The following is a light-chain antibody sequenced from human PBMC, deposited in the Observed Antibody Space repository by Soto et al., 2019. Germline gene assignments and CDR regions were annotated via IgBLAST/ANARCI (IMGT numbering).Light chain of an antibody. CDR1: QGIRND. CDR2: AAS. Sequence: DIQMTQSPSTLSASVGDRVTITCRASQGIRNDLGWYQQKPGNAPKRLIFAASSLKSGVPSRFSGSDSGTEFIPTISSLQHEDFVTYYCQQYNSYPLTFGGGTKVEIK. CDR3: QQYNSYPLT. V-gene: IGKV1-17*01. J-gene: IGKJ4*01.